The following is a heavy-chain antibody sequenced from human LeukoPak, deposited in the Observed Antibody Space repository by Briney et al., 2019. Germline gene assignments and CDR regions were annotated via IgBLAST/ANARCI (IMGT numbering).Heavy chain of an antibody. Sequence: GGSLRLSCAASGFTFSGSAMHWVRQASGKGLEWVGRIRSKANSYATAYAASVKGRFTISRDDSKNTAYLQMNSLKTEDTAVYYCTTAAGTGGHYYYYGMDVWGQGTTVTVSS. J-gene: IGHJ6*02. CDR3: TTAAGTGGHYYYYGMDV. CDR1: GFTFSGSA. CDR2: IRSKANSYAT. D-gene: IGHD6-13*01. V-gene: IGHV3-73*01.